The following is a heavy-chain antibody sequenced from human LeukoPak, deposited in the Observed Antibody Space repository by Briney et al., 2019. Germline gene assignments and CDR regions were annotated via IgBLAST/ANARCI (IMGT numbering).Heavy chain of an antibody. CDR2: ISSSGSTR. Sequence: GGSLRLSCAASGFTLRSYEMNWLRQAQGKGLGWVSYISSSGSTRYYADSVKGRFTISRDNAENSLYLQMSSLRAEDTAVYYCARTSSGWLYNWFDPWGQGTLVTVSS. V-gene: IGHV3-48*03. D-gene: IGHD6-19*01. J-gene: IGHJ5*02. CDR3: ARTSSGWLYNWFDP. CDR1: GFTLRSYE.